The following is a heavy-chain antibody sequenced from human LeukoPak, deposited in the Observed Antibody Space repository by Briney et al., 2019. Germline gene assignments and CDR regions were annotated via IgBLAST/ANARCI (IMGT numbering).Heavy chain of an antibody. Sequence: GGSLRLSCAASGFTFNNYAMSWFRQTPGKGLEWVSAISSSGGSTYYADSVKGRFTISRDNFKNTLYLQMNSLRAEDTAVYYCAKASTTVTTSNWFDPWGQGTLVTVSA. CDR2: ISSSGGST. CDR3: AKASTTVTTSNWFDP. CDR1: GFTFNNYA. D-gene: IGHD4-17*01. V-gene: IGHV3-23*01. J-gene: IGHJ5*02.